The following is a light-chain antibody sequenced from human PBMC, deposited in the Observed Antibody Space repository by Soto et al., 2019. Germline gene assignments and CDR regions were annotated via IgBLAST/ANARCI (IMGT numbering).Light chain of an antibody. J-gene: IGLJ1*01. V-gene: IGLV2-14*01. CDR2: DVS. CDR1: SSDVGGYNY. Sequence: QSVLTQPASVSGSPGQSITISCTGTSSDVGGYNYVSWYQQRPGKAPKVMIYDVSNRPSGVSNRFSGSKSGNTASLTISGLQAEDEADYYCSSYTSSSLYVFGTGTKVTVL. CDR3: SSYTSSSLYV.